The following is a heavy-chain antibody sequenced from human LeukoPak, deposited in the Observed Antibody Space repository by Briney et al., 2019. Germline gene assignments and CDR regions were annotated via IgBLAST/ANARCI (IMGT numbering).Heavy chain of an antibody. CDR3: ARVSGLVGDGYDYWDYFDL. J-gene: IGHJ4*02. CDR2: IYAGGRV. CDR1: GFTFRRSY. D-gene: IGHD5-24*01. V-gene: IGHV3-66*01. Sequence: TGGSLRLSCATSGFTFRRSYMTWVRQAPGKGLEWVSLIYAGGRVFYGDSVKGRFTISRDNLGNSVYLHMNSLRAEDTAVYYCARVSGLVGDGYDYWDYFDLWGQGTLVTVSS.